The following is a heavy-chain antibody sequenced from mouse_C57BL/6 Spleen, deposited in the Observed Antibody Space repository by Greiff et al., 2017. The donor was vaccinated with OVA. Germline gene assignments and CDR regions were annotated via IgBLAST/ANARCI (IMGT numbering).Heavy chain of an antibody. V-gene: IGHV1-82*01. CDR3: ARGGVDPYYYAMDY. J-gene: IGHJ4*01. D-gene: IGHD1-1*01. CDR2: IYPGDGDT. CDR1: GYAFSSSW. Sequence: QVQLQQSGPELVKPGASVKISCKASGYAFSSSWMNWVKQRPGKGLEWIGRIYPGDGDTNYNGKFKGKATLTADKSSSTAYMQLSSLTSEDSAVYFGARGGVDPYYYAMDYWGQGTSVTVSS.